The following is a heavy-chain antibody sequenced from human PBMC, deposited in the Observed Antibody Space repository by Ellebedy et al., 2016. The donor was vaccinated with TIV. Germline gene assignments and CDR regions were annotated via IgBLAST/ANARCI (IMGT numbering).Heavy chain of an antibody. CDR3: VRQEGDGPEGAFDS. CDR1: GFTLSFNT. V-gene: IGHV3-21*06. J-gene: IGHJ4*02. D-gene: IGHD5-24*01. CDR2: ISGSGSYI. Sequence: GESLKISCAASGFTLSFNTLIWVRQASGKGLEWVSSISGSGSYIYYADSVKGRFTVSSDNAENSLYLQMDRLRAEDTAVYYCVRQEGDGPEGAFDSWGQGTLVTVAS.